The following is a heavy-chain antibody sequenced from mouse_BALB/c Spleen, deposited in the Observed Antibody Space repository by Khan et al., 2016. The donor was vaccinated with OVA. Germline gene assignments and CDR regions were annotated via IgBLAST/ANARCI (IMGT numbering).Heavy chain of an antibody. CDR3: ARGGDGGFDY. D-gene: IGHD3-3*01. CDR2: IFPGDGST. Sequence: QVQLQQSGAELVKPGTSVKLSCKASGYTFTSYDINWVRQRPEQGLDWIGWIFPGDGSTKYNEKFKGKATLTTDKSSSTAYMQLSSLTSEDSAVYFCARGGDGGFDYWGQGTLVTVSA. J-gene: IGHJ3*01. CDR1: GYTFTSYD. V-gene: IGHV1S56*01.